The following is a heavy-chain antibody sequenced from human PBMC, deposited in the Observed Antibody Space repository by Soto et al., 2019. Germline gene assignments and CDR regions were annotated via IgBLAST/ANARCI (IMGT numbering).Heavy chain of an antibody. CDR1: GGSVNSYY. V-gene: IGHV4-59*02. CDR3: ARVFPSYCGGDCSYFDS. J-gene: IGHJ4*02. Sequence: LSLTCTVSGGSVNSYYWSWIRQPPGKGLEWIGYIFYSGSTKSNPSLKSRVTMSVDMSKNQFSLRPTSVTAADTAVYYCARVFPSYCGGDCSYFDSWGQGTLVTVSS. D-gene: IGHD2-21*02. CDR2: IFYSGST.